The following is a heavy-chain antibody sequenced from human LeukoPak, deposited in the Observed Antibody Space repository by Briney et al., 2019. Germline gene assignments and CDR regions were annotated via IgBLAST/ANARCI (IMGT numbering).Heavy chain of an antibody. CDR3: ARFPSARRKYYFDY. V-gene: IGHV1-18*01. D-gene: IGHD6-6*01. CDR2: ISAYNGNT. CDR1: GGTFSSYA. Sequence: GSSVKVSCKASGGTFSSYAISWVRQAPGQGLEWMGWISAYNGNTNYAQKLQGRVTMTTDTSTSTAYMELRSLRSDDTAVYYCARFPSARRKYYFDYWGQGTLVTVSS. J-gene: IGHJ4*02.